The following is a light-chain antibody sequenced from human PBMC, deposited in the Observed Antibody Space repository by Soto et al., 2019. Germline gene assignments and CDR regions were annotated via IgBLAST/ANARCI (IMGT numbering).Light chain of an antibody. J-gene: IGKJ4*01. Sequence: EIVLTQSPGTLSLSPGDRATLSCRASQSVTSNYLAWYQQKPGQAPRLLLYGASRRAIGIPDRFSGSGAGTHFTLTISRLEPEDFAVYYCQQYDTSPPPTFGGGTKLEIK. V-gene: IGKV3-20*01. CDR3: QQYDTSPPPT. CDR1: QSVTSNY. CDR2: GAS.